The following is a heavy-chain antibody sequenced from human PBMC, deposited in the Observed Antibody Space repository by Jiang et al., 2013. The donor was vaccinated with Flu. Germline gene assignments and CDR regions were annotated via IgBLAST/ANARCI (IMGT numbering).Heavy chain of an antibody. CDR1: GFTFSSYG. J-gene: IGHJ4*02. CDR2: IWYDGSNK. D-gene: IGHD3-22*01. V-gene: IGHV3-33*01. CDR3: ARSRGQAITMIPHFDY. Sequence: VQLVESGGGVVQPGRSLRLSCAASGFTFSSYGMHWVRQAPGKGLEWVAVIWYDGSNKYYADSVKGRFTISRDNSKNTLYLQMNSLRAEDTAVYYCARSRGQAITMIPHFDYWGQGTLVTV.